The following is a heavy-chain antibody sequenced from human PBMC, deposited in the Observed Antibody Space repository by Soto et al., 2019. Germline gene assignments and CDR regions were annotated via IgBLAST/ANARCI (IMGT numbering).Heavy chain of an antibody. CDR2: VDYSGTA. CDR1: SGSISITNVF. J-gene: IGHJ4*02. V-gene: IGHV4-39*01. D-gene: IGHD1-20*01. Sequence: SETLSLTCTVSSGSISITNVFWGWVRQPPGKGLEWIGNVDYSGTAYFSPSLATRVTFHVDTSKNQFSLTLYSVTAADTAVYYCARITGRHLDYWGQGILVTVSS. CDR3: ARITGRHLDY.